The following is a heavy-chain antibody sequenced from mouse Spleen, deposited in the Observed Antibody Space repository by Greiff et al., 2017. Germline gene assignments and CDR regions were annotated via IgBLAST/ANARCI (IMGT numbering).Heavy chain of an antibody. Sequence: VQLQQSGPGLVKPSQSLSLTCSVTGYSITSGYYWNWIRQFPGNKLEWMGYISYDGSNNYNPSLKNRISITRDTSKNQFFLKLNSVTTEDTATYYCAREDYGYDSWYFDVWGAGTTVTVSS. J-gene: IGHJ1*01. D-gene: IGHD2-2*01. CDR3: AREDYGYDSWYFDV. CDR2: ISYDGSN. CDR1: GYSITSGYY. V-gene: IGHV3-6*01.